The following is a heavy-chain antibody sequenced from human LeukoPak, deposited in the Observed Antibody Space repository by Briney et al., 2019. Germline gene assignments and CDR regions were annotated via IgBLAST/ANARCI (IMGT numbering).Heavy chain of an antibody. D-gene: IGHD5-18*01. J-gene: IGHJ4*02. CDR2: IDPNSGVT. V-gene: IGHV1-2*06. CDR1: GYTFTGRY. CDR3: ATNPNSYGPDC. Sequence: ASVKVSCKASGYTFTGRYMHWVRQAPGQGLEWMGRIDPNSGVTNLAQKFQGRVTMTRDTSVSTAYMELSGLGSDDTAVYYRATNPNSYGPDCWGQGTLVTVSS.